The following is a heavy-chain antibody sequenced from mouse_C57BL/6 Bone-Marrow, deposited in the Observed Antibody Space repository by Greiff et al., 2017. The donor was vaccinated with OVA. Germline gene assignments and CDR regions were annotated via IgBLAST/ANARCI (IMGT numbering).Heavy chain of an antibody. J-gene: IGHJ4*01. CDR1: GYTFTSYW. CDR2: IYPGSGST. V-gene: IGHV1-55*01. Sequence: QVQLKQPGAELVKPGASVKMSCKASGYTFTSYWITWVKQRPGQGLEWIGDIYPGSGSTNYNEKFKSKATLTVDTSSSTAYMQLSSLTSEDSAVYYCARKGTAQARAMDYWGQGTSVTVSS. D-gene: IGHD3-2*02. CDR3: ARKGTAQARAMDY.